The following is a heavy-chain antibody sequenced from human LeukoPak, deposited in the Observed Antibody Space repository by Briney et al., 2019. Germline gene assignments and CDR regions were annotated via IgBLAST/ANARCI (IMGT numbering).Heavy chain of an antibody. CDR3: AKSHDSSGSDY. V-gene: IGHV3-23*01. Sequence: GGSLRLSCAASGFTFSSYVMSWVRQAPGKGLEWFPAISGSGGSTYYADYVKGRFTISGDNSKNPLYMQMNSLRAEDTAVYYCAKSHDSSGSDYWGQGTLLTVSS. J-gene: IGHJ4*02. D-gene: IGHD3-22*01. CDR2: ISGSGGST. CDR1: GFTFSSYV.